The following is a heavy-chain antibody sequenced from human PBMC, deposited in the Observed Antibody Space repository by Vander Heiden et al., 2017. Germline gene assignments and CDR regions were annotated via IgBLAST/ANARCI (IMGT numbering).Heavy chain of an antibody. J-gene: IGHJ4*02. V-gene: IGHV3-30*01. D-gene: IGHD1-1*01. CDR1: GFTFSSYA. CDR2: ISYDGSNK. CDR3: ASQSSTGTTRGRAYFDY. Sequence: QVQLVESGGGVVQPGRSLRLSCAASGFTFSSYAMHWVRQAPGKGLEWVAVISYDGSNKYYADSVKGRFTISRDNSKNTLYLQMNSLRAEDTAVYYCASQSSTGTTRGRAYFDYWGQGTLVTVSS.